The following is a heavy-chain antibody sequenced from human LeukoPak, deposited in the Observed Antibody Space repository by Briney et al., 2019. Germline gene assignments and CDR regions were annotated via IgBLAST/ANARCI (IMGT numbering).Heavy chain of an antibody. D-gene: IGHD6-13*01. CDR2: ISSNGGGT. Sequence: GGSLRLSCAASGFTFSSYAMHWVRQAPGKGLEYGSAISSNGGGTYYANSVKGRFTISRDNSKNTLYLQMGSLRAEDMAVYYCARGRVMAAAAGYYFDYWGQGTLVTVSS. CDR3: ARGRVMAAAAGYYFDY. CDR1: GFTFSSYA. V-gene: IGHV3-64*01. J-gene: IGHJ4*02.